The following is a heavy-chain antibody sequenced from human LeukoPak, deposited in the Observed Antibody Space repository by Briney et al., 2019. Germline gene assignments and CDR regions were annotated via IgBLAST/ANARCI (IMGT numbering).Heavy chain of an antibody. J-gene: IGHJ6*03. CDR2: IYTSGST. CDR3: ARRQRGYSQSYYMDV. CDR1: GDSISSFY. V-gene: IGHV4-4*07. D-gene: IGHD5-18*01. Sequence: SETLSLTCTVSGDSISSFYWSWIRQPAGKGLEWIGRIYTSGSTNYNPSLKSRVTISVDTSKNQFSLKLSSVTAADTAVYYCARRQRGYSQSYYMDVWGKGTTVTISS.